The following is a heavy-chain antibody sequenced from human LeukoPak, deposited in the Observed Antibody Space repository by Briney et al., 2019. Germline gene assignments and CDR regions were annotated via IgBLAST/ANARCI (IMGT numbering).Heavy chain of an antibody. CDR3: AREVVAAAGTVDY. Sequence: PSETLSLTCTVSGGSISSNSYLWGWIRQPPGKGLEWIGSIYYSGSTNYNPSLKSRVTISVDTSKNQFSLKLSSVTAADTAVYYCAREVVAAAGTVDYWGQGTLVIVSS. CDR1: GGSISSNSYL. D-gene: IGHD6-13*01. J-gene: IGHJ4*02. V-gene: IGHV4-39*07. CDR2: IYYSGST.